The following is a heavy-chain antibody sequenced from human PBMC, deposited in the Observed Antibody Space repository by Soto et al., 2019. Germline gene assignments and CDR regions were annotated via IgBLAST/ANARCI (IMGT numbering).Heavy chain of an antibody. V-gene: IGHV1-3*01. CDR3: ASEAVAGSSYPNWFHP. CDR2: INAGNGNT. CDR1: GYTFTIYG. D-gene: IGHD6-19*01. J-gene: IGHJ5*02. Sequence: ASVKVSCKASGYTFTIYGIHWVRQAPGQRLEWMGWINAGNGNTKYSQKFQGRVTITRDTSASTAYMELSSLRSEDTAVYHCASEAVAGSSYPNWFHPWGQGTLVTVSS.